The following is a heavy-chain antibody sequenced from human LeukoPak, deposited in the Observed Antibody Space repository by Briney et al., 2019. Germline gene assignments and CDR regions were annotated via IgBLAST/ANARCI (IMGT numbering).Heavy chain of an antibody. CDR2: ISYDGSNK. V-gene: IGHV3-30-3*01. J-gene: IGHJ4*02. D-gene: IGHD1-26*01. Sequence: GRSLRLSCAASGFTFSSYAMHWVRQAPGKGLEWVAVISYDGSNKYYADSVKGRFTISRDNSKNTLYLQMNSLRAEDTAVYYCAKGTGATADYWGQGTLVTVSS. CDR3: AKGTGATADY. CDR1: GFTFSSYA.